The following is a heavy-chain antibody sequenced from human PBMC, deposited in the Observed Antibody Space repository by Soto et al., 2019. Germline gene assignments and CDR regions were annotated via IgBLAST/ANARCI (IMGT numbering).Heavy chain of an antibody. CDR2: ISSNGGST. CDR1: GFTFSSYA. J-gene: IGHJ4*02. CDR3: VKELAPVATILNFDY. D-gene: IGHD5-12*01. Sequence: GGSLRLSCSASGFTFSSYAMHWVRQAPGKGLEYVSAISSNGGSTYYADSVKGRFTISRDNSKNTLYLQMSSLRAEDTAVYYCVKELAPVATILNFDYWGQGTLVTVPS. V-gene: IGHV3-64D*06.